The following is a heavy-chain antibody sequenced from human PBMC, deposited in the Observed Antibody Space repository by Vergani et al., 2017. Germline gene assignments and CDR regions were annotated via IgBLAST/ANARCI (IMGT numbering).Heavy chain of an antibody. J-gene: IGHJ6*02. CDR2: IYSGGST. D-gene: IGHD6-13*01. CDR3: ATGIAAAGYYYYGMDV. Sequence: EVQLVETGGGLIQPGGSLRLSCAASGFTVSSNYMSWVRQAPGKGLEWVSVIYSGGSTYYADSVKGRFTISRDNSKNTLDLQMNSLRAEDTAVYYCATGIAAAGYYYYGMDVWGQGTTVTVSS. CDR1: GFTVSSNY. V-gene: IGHV3-53*02.